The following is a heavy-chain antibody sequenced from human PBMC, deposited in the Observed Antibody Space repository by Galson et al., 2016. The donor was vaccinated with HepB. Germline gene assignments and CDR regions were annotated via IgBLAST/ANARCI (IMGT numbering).Heavy chain of an antibody. CDR1: GFSFSTSG. CDR3: GKHGGFDY. J-gene: IGHJ4*02. D-gene: IGHD3-16*01. V-gene: IGHV3-23*01. CDR2: TTGSGATT. Sequence: SLRLSCAASGFSFSTSGMSWVRQTPGRGLEWVSGTTGSGATTHYADSVKGRFTISRDNFKNTLYLYMNSLRAGDTAVYYCGKHGGFDYWGQGALVTVSS.